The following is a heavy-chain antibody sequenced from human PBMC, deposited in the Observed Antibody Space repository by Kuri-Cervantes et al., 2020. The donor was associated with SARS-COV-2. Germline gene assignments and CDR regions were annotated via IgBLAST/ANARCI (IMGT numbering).Heavy chain of an antibody. V-gene: IGHV4-39*07. CDR3: AREKRGYYYYYYMDV. J-gene: IGHJ6*03. Sequence: GSLRLSCTVSGGSISSSSYYWGWIRQPPGKGLEWIGSIYCSGSTYYNPSLKSRVTISVDTSKNQFSLKLSSVTAADTAVYYCAREKRGYYYYYYMDVWGKGTTVTVSS. CDR1: GGSISSSSYY. CDR2: IYCSGST.